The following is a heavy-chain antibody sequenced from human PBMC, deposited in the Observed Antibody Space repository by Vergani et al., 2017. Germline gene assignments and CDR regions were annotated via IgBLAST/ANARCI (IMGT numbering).Heavy chain of an antibody. CDR3: AREDSWTGTFDY. V-gene: IGHV3-23*01. Sequence: EVQLLESGGGLVQPGGSLRLSCAASGFTFSSYAMSWVCQAPGKGLEWVSAISGSGGSTYYADSVKGRFTISRDNAKNSLYLQMNSLRAEDTAVYYCAREDSWTGTFDYWGQGTLVTVSS. CDR1: GFTFSSYA. J-gene: IGHJ4*02. D-gene: IGHD1-20*01. CDR2: ISGSGGST.